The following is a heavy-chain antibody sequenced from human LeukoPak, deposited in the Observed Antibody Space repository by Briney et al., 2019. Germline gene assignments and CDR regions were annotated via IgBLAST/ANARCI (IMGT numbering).Heavy chain of an antibody. V-gene: IGHV3-48*04. CDR2: ISSSSSTI. CDR3: ARGEYYGSGSYGPFDY. D-gene: IGHD3-10*01. CDR1: GFAFSSHW. J-gene: IGHJ4*02. Sequence: PGGSLGLSCAASGFAFSSHWMNWVRQAPGKGLEWVSYISSSSSTIYYADSVKGRFTISRDNAKNSLYLQMNSLRAEDTAVYYCARGEYYGSGSYGPFDYWGQGTLVTVSS.